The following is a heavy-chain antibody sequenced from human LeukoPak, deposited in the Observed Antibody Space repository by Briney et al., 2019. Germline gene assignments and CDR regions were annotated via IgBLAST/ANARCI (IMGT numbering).Heavy chain of an antibody. Sequence: GASVKVSCKASGGTFSSYAISWVRQAPGQGLEWMGGIIPIFGTANYAQKFQGRVTITADESTSTAYMELSSLRSEDTAVYYCARGAVYRHQPPYYYYGMDVWGQGTTVTVSS. J-gene: IGHJ6*02. CDR2: IIPIFGTA. CDR3: ARGAVYRHQPPYYYYGMDV. D-gene: IGHD2-8*01. CDR1: GGTFSSYA. V-gene: IGHV1-69*13.